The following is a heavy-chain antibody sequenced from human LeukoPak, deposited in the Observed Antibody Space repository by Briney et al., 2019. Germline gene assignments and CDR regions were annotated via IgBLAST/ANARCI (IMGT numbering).Heavy chain of an antibody. V-gene: IGHV3-23*01. J-gene: IGHJ4*02. CDR2: ISGSGGST. Sequence: GGSLRLSCAASGFTFSSYGMSWVRQAPGKGLEWVSAISGSGGSTYYADSVKGRFTISRDNSKNTLYLQMNSLRAEDTAVYYCATSILWWWPFDYWGQGTLVTVSS. D-gene: IGHD2-21*01. CDR3: ATSILWWWPFDY. CDR1: GFTFSSYG.